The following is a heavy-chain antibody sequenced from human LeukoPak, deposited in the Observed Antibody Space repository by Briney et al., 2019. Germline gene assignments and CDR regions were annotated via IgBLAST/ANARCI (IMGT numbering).Heavy chain of an antibody. CDR3: ARGPGGWSTSDLWD. J-gene: IGHJ4*02. CDR1: GGSISSSSYY. Sequence: SETLSLTCTVSGGSISSSSYYWGWIRQPPGKGLEWIGSIYYSGSTYYNPSLKSRVTISVDTSKNQFSLKLSSATAADTAVYYCARGPGGWSTSDLWDWGQGTLVTVSS. CDR2: IYYSGST. D-gene: IGHD5/OR15-5a*01. V-gene: IGHV4-39*07.